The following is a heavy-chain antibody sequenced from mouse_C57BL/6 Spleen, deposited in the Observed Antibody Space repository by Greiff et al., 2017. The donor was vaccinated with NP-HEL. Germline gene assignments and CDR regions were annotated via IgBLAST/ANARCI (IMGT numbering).Heavy chain of an antibody. Sequence: QVQLQQPGAELVMPGASVKLSCKASGYTFTSYWMHWVKQRPGQGLEWIGEIDPSDSYTNYNQKFKGKSTLTVDKSSSTAYMQLSSLTSEDSAVYYCASGANYYGSSYVAYWGQGTLVTVSA. D-gene: IGHD1-1*01. CDR3: ASGANYYGSSYVAY. J-gene: IGHJ3*01. CDR1: GYTFTSYW. CDR2: IDPSDSYT. V-gene: IGHV1-69*01.